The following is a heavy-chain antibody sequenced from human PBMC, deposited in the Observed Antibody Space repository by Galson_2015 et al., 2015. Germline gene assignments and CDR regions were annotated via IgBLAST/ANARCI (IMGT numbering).Heavy chain of an antibody. J-gene: IGHJ3*02. D-gene: IGHD3-9*01. CDR2: IYYSGST. CDR3: ARWVMINAFDI. V-gene: IGHV4-31*03. Sequence: TLSLTCTVSGGSISSGGYYWSWIRQHPGKGLEWIGYIYYSGSTYYNPSLKSRVTISVDTSKNQFSLKLSSVTAADTAVYYCARWVMINAFDIWGQGTMVTVSS. CDR1: GGSISSGGYY.